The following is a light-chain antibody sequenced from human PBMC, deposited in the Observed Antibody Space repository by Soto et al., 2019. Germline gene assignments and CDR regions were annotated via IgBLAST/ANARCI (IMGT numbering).Light chain of an antibody. Sequence: QSVLTQPASVSGSPGQTITISCTGTSSDVGGYFCVSCYQQHPGKAPKLLIYEVSNRPSGVSNRFSASKSGNTASLTISGLQAEDEADYYCTSYTSIIPYVFGTGTKVTVL. CDR1: SSDVGGYFC. CDR3: TSYTSIIPYV. CDR2: EVS. V-gene: IGLV2-14*01. J-gene: IGLJ1*01.